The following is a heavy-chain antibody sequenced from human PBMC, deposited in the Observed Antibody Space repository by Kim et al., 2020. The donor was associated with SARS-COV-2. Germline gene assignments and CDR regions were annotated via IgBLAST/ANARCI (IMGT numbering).Heavy chain of an antibody. D-gene: IGHD3-3*01. CDR3: AKRGGVFDFSSSSYID. CDR1: GFNFNYYG. J-gene: IGHJ4*01. V-gene: IGHV3-30*18. CDR2: ISYEGSKR. Sequence: GGSLRLSCAVSGFNFNYYGMHWVRQAPGKGLEWVAGISYEGSKRFYADSLMGRFTISSDSSKNTLYLQMDSLTSEDTAIYYCAKRGGVFDFSSSSYID.